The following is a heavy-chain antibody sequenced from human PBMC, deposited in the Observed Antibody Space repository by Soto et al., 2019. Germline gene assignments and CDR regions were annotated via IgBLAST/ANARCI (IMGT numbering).Heavy chain of an antibody. CDR3: AHLPKTYGDYVESYYFDY. Sequence: QITLKESGPTLVKPTQTLTLTCTFSGFSLSTNEVGVGWIRQPPGKALEWLALIYSDDHKRYSPSLQSRLTIAKDTSKNQAVLTMTNVDPVDTATYYCAHLPKTYGDYVESYYFDYWGQGTLVTVSS. CDR2: IYSDDHK. CDR1: GFSLSTNEVG. D-gene: IGHD4-17*01. J-gene: IGHJ4*02. V-gene: IGHV2-5*02.